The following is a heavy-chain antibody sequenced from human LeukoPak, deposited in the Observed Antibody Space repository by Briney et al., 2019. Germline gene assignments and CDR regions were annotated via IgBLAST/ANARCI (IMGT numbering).Heavy chain of an antibody. CDR2: IYSGGST. CDR1: GFTVSSNY. D-gene: IGHD5-12*01. Sequence: GGSLRLSCAASGFTVSSNYMSWVRQAPGKGLEWVSVIYSGGSTYYADSVKGRFTISRDNSKNTLYLQMNSLRAEDTAVYYCASPTEYSGYGSYYYGMDVWGQGTTVTVSS. J-gene: IGHJ6*02. V-gene: IGHV3-66*01. CDR3: ASPTEYSGYGSYYYGMDV.